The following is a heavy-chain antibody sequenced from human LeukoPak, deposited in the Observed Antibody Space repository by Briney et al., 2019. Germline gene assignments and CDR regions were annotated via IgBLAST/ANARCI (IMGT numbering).Heavy chain of an antibody. V-gene: IGHV3-7*01. D-gene: IGHD7-27*01. Sequence: GGSLRLSCAASGFTISSYWMSWVRQAPGKGLEWVANIKQDGSEKYYVDSVKGRFTISRDNAKNSLYLQVNSLRAEDTAVYFCARGLGIDYWGQGTLVTVSS. CDR2: IKQDGSEK. J-gene: IGHJ4*02. CDR3: ARGLGIDY. CDR1: GFTISSYW.